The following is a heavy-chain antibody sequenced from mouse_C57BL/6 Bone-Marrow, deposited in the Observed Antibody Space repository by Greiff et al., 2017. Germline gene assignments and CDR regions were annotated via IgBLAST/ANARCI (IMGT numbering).Heavy chain of an antibody. Sequence: VQLVESGAELARPGASVKLSCKASGYTFTSYGISWVKQRTGQGLEWIGEIYTRSGNTYYNEKVQGKATLTADKSSSTADMELRILTAEDSAVYFCARVYYGSRGAWFAYWGQGTLVTVSA. CDR3: ARVYYGSRGAWFAY. CDR1: GYTFTSYG. V-gene: IGHV1-81*01. D-gene: IGHD1-1*01. CDR2: IYTRSGNT. J-gene: IGHJ3*01.